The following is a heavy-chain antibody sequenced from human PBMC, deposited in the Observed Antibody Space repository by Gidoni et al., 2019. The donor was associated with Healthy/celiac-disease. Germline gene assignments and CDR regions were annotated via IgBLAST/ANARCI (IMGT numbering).Heavy chain of an antibody. Sequence: QVTLKECGPVLVKLPETLTRTCTVTGLSPSNARIGVSGIRQPPGKALECLAHIFSNDATYYSTSLKSRLTISTATSKSQVVLTMTNMDPVHTATYYGARIRWGLTGYYIVSFDYWCRGTLVTVAS. V-gene: IGHV2-26*01. CDR2: IFSNDAT. CDR1: GLSPSNARIG. D-gene: IGHD3-9*01. J-gene: IGHJ4*02. CDR3: ARIRWGLTGYYIVSFDY.